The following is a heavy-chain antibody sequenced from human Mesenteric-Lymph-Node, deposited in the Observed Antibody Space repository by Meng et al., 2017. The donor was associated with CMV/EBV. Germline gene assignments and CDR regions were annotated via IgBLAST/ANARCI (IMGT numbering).Heavy chain of an antibody. D-gene: IGHD1-14*01. V-gene: IGHV3-30*02. CDR1: GFTFNNYG. J-gene: IGHJ6*02. CDR2: IRYDGTNK. Sequence: GESLKISCVASGFTFNNYGIHWVRQAPGKGLEWVAFIRYDGTNKYYADSVKGRFTISRDNSKNMLYLHMNSLRAEDTAVYYCVRDPRPRRQGGGYYYYGLDVWGQGTTVTVSS. CDR3: VRDPRPRRQGGGYYYYGLDV.